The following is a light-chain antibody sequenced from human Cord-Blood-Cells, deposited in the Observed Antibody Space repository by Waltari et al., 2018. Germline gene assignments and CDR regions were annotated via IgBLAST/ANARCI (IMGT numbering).Light chain of an antibody. CDR3: QQYNIWHPVAYP. V-gene: IGKV3-15*01. CDR1: QSVSSN. Sequence: ELVMPQSPATLSVSPGERAPISCRASQSVSSNLAWYQQNPGQAPRLLSYGASTTATGIPARFSGSGSETEFTLTNGSLQSKDVAVYYCQQYNIWHPVAYPLGQGTKLEL. J-gene: IGKJ2*01. CDR2: GAS.